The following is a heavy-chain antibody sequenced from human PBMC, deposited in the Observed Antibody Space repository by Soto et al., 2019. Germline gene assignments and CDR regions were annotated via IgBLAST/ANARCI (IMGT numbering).Heavy chain of an antibody. Sequence: SETLSLTCTVSGASIGGSSYYWGWIRQPPWKGLEWIANIYHSGRTHYNPSLKSRLTISVDTSKNHFSLKLTSVTAADMAVYYCATGVVPQVLGQATTVIVS. V-gene: IGHV4-39*02. D-gene: IGHD6-6*01. CDR1: GASIGGSSYY. CDR2: IYHSGRT. CDR3: ATGVVPQV. J-gene: IGHJ6*01.